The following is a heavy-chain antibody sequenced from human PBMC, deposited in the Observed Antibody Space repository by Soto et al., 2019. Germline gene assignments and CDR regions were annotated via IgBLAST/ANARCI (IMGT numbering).Heavy chain of an antibody. Sequence: QVQLQESGPGLVKPSQTLSLTCTVSGGSIRGGGYYWSWIRQHPGKGLEWIGYIYYTGSTYYNPSLKSRVSISVDTSKNNFSLRLSSVTAADTAVYYCARDQEVNYSDYGGSDYYFGMDVWGQGTTVTVSS. CDR3: ARDQEVNYSDYGGSDYYFGMDV. CDR2: IYYTGST. J-gene: IGHJ6*02. V-gene: IGHV4-31*03. D-gene: IGHD4-17*01. CDR1: GGSIRGGGYY.